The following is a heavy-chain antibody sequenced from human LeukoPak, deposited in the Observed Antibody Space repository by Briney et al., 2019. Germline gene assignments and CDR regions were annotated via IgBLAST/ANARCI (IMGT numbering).Heavy chain of an antibody. D-gene: IGHD1-26*01. CDR2: MHYGGSP. J-gene: IGHJ5*02. V-gene: IGHV4-59*13. CDR3: VTGRYSYGWYDH. CDR1: AGSIRRFY. Sequence: SATLSLICTASAGSIRRFYWFGLLPSPGQGLSRIGYMHYGGSPNYNPSLKSRVITSLDTSKKQFSLKLNSVTTADTAVYYCVTGRYSYGWYDHWGQGILVIVSS.